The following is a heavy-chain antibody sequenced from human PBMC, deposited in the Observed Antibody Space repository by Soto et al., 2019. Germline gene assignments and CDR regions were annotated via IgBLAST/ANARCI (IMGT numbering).Heavy chain of an antibody. D-gene: IGHD3-3*01. CDR2: IYYSGST. V-gene: IGHV4-59*01. CDR3: ARGGSYDFWSGYTGNWFDP. J-gene: IGHJ5*02. CDR1: GGSISSYY. Sequence: SETLSLTCTVSGGSISSYYWSWIRQPPGKGLEWIGYIYYSGSTNYNPSLKSRVTISVDTSKNQFSLKLSSVTAADTAVYYCARGGSYDFWSGYTGNWFDPWGRGTLVTVSS.